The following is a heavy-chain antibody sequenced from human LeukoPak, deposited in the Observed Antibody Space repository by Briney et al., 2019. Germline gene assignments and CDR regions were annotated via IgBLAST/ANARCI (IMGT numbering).Heavy chain of an antibody. CDR3: ARVRGSYHFDY. CDR1: GFTFSGYS. D-gene: IGHD1-26*01. V-gene: IGHV3-48*01. J-gene: IGHJ4*02. CDR2: ITSSSSAI. Sequence: SGGSLRLSCAASGFTFSGYSMNWVRQAPGKGLEWVSHITSSSSAIYYADSVKGRFTISRDNAKNSLYLQMNSLRAEDTAVYYCARVRGSYHFDYWGQGTLVTVSS.